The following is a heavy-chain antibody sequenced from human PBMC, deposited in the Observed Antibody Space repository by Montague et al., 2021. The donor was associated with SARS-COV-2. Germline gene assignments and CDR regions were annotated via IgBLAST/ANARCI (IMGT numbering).Heavy chain of an antibody. V-gene: IGHV6-1*01. J-gene: IGHJ6*02. CDR1: GDSVSSNSAA. CDR2: TYYRSKWYN. D-gene: IGHD5-12*01. Sequence: CAISGDSVSSNSAAWNWLRQSPSRGLEWLGRTYYRSKWYNDYAVSVKSRITINPDTSKNQFSLQLNSVTPEDTAVYYCARQPLGYDFVYYYYGMDVWGQGTTVTVSS. CDR3: ARQPLGYDFVYYYYGMDV.